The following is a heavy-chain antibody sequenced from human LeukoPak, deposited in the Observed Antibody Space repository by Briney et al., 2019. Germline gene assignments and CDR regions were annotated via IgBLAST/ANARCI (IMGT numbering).Heavy chain of an antibody. D-gene: IGHD2-15*01. CDR3: ASRDPCSGATCFGLAY. Sequence: GGSLRLSCAASGFTFRSKDMYWVRQAPGKGLEWFSAITGGGEGTDYADSVKGRFTISRDNSRNTVYLQMNSLRGEDTAIYYCASRDPCSGATCFGLAYWGQGTLVTVSS. CDR1: GFTFRSKD. V-gene: IGHV3-23*01. J-gene: IGHJ4*02. CDR2: ITGGGEGT.